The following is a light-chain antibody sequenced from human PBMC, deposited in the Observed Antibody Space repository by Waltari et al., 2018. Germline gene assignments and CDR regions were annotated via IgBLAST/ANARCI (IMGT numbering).Light chain of an antibody. CDR1: QSVTNK. CDR3: QHYNNWPYT. J-gene: IGKJ2*01. V-gene: IGKV3-15*01. Sequence: EIVMTQSPATLSVSPGESASPSCRASQSVTNKLAWYQQKPGQAPRLLIGFSSTRATGIPARFSGSGSGTEFTLTISNLQSEDFAVYYCQHYNNWPYTFGQGTKLEIK. CDR2: FSS.